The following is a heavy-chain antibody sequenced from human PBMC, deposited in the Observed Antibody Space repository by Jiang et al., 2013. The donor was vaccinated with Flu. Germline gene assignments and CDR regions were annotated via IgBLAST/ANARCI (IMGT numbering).Heavy chain of an antibody. Sequence: QLLESGGGVVQPGRSLRLSCAASGFNFRTYGMHWVRQAPGKGLEWVAVIWYDGDNKYYADSVKGRFTISRDSSKNTLYLQMNSLRAEDTAVYYCARDPRAYCGGDCNQYLYYFYYWGQGTLVTVSS. CDR1: GFNFRTYG. J-gene: IGHJ4*02. V-gene: IGHV3-33*01. CDR2: IWYDGDNK. D-gene: IGHD2-21*02. CDR3: ARDPRAYCGGDCNQYLYYFYY.